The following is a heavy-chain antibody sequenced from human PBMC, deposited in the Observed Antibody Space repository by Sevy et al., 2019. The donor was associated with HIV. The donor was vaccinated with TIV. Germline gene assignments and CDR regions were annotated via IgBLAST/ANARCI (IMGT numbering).Heavy chain of an antibody. CDR3: TRQYGYYYYGMDV. Sequence: GGSLRLSCTASGFTFGDYAMSWFRQAPGKGLEWVGFIRSKAYGGTTEYAASVKGRFTISRDDSKSIAYLQMSSLKTEDTAVYYCTRQYGYYYYGMDVWGQGTTVTVSS. V-gene: IGHV3-49*03. CDR1: GFTFGDYA. D-gene: IGHD2-2*01. J-gene: IGHJ6*02. CDR2: IRSKAYGGTT.